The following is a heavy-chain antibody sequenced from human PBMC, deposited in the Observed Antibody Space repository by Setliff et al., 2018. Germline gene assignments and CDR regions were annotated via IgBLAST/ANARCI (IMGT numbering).Heavy chain of an antibody. V-gene: IGHV4-30-4*08. CDR2: IYHSGSA. D-gene: IGHD1-26*01. J-gene: IGHJ3*01. Sequence: PSETLSLTCTVSGDSISSGDYFWSWIRQPPGKGLEWIAYIYHSGSAYYNPSLKSRVTMSVDTSKNQFSLHLTSVTDADTAVYYCAREVGTSTSSDAFDVWGQGMMVTVSS. CDR3: AREVGTSTSSDAFDV. CDR1: GDSISSGDYF.